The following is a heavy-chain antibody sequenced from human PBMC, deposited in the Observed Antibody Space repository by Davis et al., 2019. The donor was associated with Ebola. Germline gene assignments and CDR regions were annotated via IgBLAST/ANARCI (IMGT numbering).Heavy chain of an antibody. CDR2: INHGGST. Sequence: SETLSLTCAVYGGSFSGYYWSWIRQPPGKGLEWIGEINHGGSTNYNPSLKSRVTISVDTSKNQFSLKLSSVTAADTAVYYCARVKTMTMLDYWGPGTLVTVSS. J-gene: IGHJ4*02. V-gene: IGHV4-34*01. CDR3: ARVKTMTMLDY. CDR1: GGSFSGYY. D-gene: IGHD3-10*02.